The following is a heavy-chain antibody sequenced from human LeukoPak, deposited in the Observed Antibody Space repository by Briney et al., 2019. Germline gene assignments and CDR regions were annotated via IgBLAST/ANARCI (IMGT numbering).Heavy chain of an antibody. Sequence: PSETLSLTCTVSGGSISSSSYYWGWIRQPPGKGLEWIGRIYISGSTNYNPSLKSRFTISVDTSKNQFSLKLTSVTAADTAVYFCARQRPWGLSRYFDYWGQGTLVTVSS. CDR1: GGSISSSSYY. V-gene: IGHV4-61*05. D-gene: IGHD7-27*01. CDR3: ARQRPWGLSRYFDY. CDR2: IYISGST. J-gene: IGHJ4*02.